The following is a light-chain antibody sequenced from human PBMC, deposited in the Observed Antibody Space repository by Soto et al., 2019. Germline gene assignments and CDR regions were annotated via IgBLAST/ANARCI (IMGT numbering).Light chain of an antibody. CDR3: SSYTSSSADV. J-gene: IGLJ1*01. Sequence: QSALTQPASVSGSPGQSITISCTGTSSDVGGYNYVSWYQQHPGKAPKLMIYEVSNRPSGVSNRFSGSKSGNTASLTISGLQAEDEADYYCSSYTSSSADVFGTWTKVTV. CDR1: SSDVGGYNY. CDR2: EVS. V-gene: IGLV2-14*01.